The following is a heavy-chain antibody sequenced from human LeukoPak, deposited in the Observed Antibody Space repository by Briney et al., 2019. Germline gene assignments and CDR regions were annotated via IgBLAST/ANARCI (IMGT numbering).Heavy chain of an antibody. J-gene: IGHJ3*02. CDR3: ARVELRYFDWLTDAFDI. CDR1: GSTFTDYY. CDR2: INPNSGGT. D-gene: IGHD3-9*01. V-gene: IGHV1-2*02. Sequence: ASVKVSCKASGSTFTDYYMHWVRQAPGQGLEWMGWINPNSGGTNFAQKFQGRVTMTRDTSISTAYMELNRLRSDDTAVYYCARVELRYFDWLTDAFDIWGQGTMVTVSS.